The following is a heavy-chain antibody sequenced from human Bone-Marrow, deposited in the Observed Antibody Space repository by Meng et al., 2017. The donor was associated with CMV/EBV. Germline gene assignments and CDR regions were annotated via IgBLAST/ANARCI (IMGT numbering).Heavy chain of an antibody. D-gene: IGHD6-6*01. J-gene: IGHJ6*02. CDR1: GFTFGTYA. CDR2: ISASGDST. CDR3: ARRLTAARPRAKVWYYGMDV. Sequence: GESLKISCAASGFTFGTYAMRWVRQAPGKGLAWVSSISASGDSTYYADSVKGRFTISRDNSRNTLYLRMNTLSVEDTAVYYCARRLTAARPRAKVWYYGMDVWGQGTTVTVSS. V-gene: IGHV3-23*01.